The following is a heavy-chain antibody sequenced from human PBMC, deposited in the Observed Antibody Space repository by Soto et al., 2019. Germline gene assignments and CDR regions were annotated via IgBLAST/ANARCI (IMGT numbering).Heavy chain of an antibody. CDR1: GGSISTYY. CDR3: ARPNRGTYDS. V-gene: IGHV4-59*01. Sequence: PSETLSLTCAVSGGSISTYYWSWIRQPPGKGLEWLGYIFYTGSTDYNPSLKGRVTISLDTSKNQFSLKLTSVTDADTAVYYCARPNRGTYDSWGQGALVTVSS. J-gene: IGHJ5*01. CDR2: IFYTGST.